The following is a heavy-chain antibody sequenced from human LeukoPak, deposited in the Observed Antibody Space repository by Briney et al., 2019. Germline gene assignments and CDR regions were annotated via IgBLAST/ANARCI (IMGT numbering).Heavy chain of an antibody. Sequence: PGGSLRLSCAASGFTVSANYMSWVRQAPGKGLEWVSVIYSGGNTYYADSVKDRFITSRDNSKNILYLQMNSLRAEDTAVYYCASSLFSPIDYWGQGTLVTVSS. CDR3: ASSLFSPIDY. CDR1: GFTVSANY. CDR2: IYSGGNT. D-gene: IGHD3-3*02. J-gene: IGHJ4*02. V-gene: IGHV3-66*01.